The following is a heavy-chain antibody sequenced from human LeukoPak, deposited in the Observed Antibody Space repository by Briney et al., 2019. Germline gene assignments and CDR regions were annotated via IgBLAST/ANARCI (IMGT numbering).Heavy chain of an antibody. Sequence: PSETLSLTCAVYGESFSGYYWSWIRQPPGKGLEWIGEINHSGSTNYNPSLKSRVTISVDTSKNQFSLKLSSVTAADTAVYYCAGLVTTVTDPNWFDPWGQGTLVTVSS. D-gene: IGHD4-11*01. CDR3: AGLVTTVTDPNWFDP. J-gene: IGHJ5*02. CDR1: GESFSGYY. CDR2: INHSGST. V-gene: IGHV4-34*01.